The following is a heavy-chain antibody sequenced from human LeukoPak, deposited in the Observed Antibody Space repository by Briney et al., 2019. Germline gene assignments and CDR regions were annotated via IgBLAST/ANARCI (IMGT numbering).Heavy chain of an antibody. CDR3: ARDLANVLSPGWYFDL. Sequence: SETLSLTCTVSGGSISSSSYYWGWIRQPPGKGLEWIGSIYHSGSTYYNPSLKSRVTISVDTSKNQFSLKLSSVTAADTAVYYCARDLANVLSPGWYFDLWGRGTLVTVSS. D-gene: IGHD3-16*01. V-gene: IGHV4-39*07. CDR2: IYHSGST. CDR1: GGSISSSSYY. J-gene: IGHJ2*01.